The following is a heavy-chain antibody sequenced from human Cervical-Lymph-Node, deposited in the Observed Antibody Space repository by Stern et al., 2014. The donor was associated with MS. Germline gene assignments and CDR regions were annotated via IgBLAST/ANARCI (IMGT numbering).Heavy chain of an antibody. Sequence: VQLVESGVGLVKPGGSLRLSCAASGFSFSDYYMSWFRQAPGKGLEWVSYISNSGNTIYYADSMKGRFTISRDNAKNSLYLQMNSLRVEDTAVYYCARGHGVTGDHWGQGTLVTVSS. J-gene: IGHJ4*02. CDR3: ARGHGVTGDH. CDR2: ISNSGNTI. CDR1: GFSFSDYY. V-gene: IGHV3-11*01. D-gene: IGHD4-17*01.